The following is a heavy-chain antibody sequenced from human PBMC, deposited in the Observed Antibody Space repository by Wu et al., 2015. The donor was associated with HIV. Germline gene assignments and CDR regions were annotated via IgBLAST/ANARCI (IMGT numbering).Heavy chain of an antibody. CDR1: GFTFNNKY. D-gene: IGHD2/OR15-2a*01. V-gene: IGHV1-46*03. J-gene: IGHJ3*02. CDR3: ATRIGGTMEAFNI. Sequence: QVQLVQSGAEVKKPGASVKVSCKASGFTFNNKYMHWVRQAPGQGLEWMGVLNPSANKISYAQTFQGRVTMTSDKSTTTVYMELDSLRSDDTAVYYCATRIGGTMEAFNIWGQGTLVTASS. CDR2: LNPSANKI.